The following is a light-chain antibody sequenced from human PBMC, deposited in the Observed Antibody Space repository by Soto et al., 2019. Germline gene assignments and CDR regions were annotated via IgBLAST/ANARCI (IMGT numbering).Light chain of an antibody. CDR2: DVS. CDR3: TSYGGRNTPYV. Sequence: QSVLTQPASVSGSPGQSITISCTGTSSDVGRYNYVSWFQQHPGKAPKLILYDVSNRPSGVSSRFSGSKSGNTASLTISGLQAEDYADYYCTSYGGRNTPYVFGTGNKVTVL. V-gene: IGLV2-14*01. CDR1: SSDVGRYNY. J-gene: IGLJ1*01.